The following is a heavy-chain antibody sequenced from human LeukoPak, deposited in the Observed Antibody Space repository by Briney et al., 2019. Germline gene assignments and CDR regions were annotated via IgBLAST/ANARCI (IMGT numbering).Heavy chain of an antibody. CDR2: VYTSGST. CDR1: GGSISSYY. V-gene: IGHV4-4*07. Sequence: SDTLSLTCTVSGGSISSYYWSWIRQPAGKGLEWIGRVYTSGSTNYNPSLKSRVTMSVDTSKNQFSLKLSSVTAADTAVYYCARESRDYYYYGMDVWGQGTTVTVSS. CDR3: ARESRDYYYYGMDV. J-gene: IGHJ6*02.